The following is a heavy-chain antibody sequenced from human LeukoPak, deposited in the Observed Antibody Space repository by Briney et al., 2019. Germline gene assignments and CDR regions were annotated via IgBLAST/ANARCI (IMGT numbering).Heavy chain of an antibody. J-gene: IGHJ4*02. CDR3: ARRAGAYSHPYDY. Sequence: GGSLRLSCAASGFTFSTYSMSWVRQAPGKGLEWVSFIYSDNTHYSDSVQGRFTISTDNSKNTLYLQMNSLRADDTAVYYCARRAGAYSHPYDYWGEGTLVTVSS. CDR1: GFTFSTYS. D-gene: IGHD4/OR15-4a*01. V-gene: IGHV3-66*04. CDR2: IYSDNT.